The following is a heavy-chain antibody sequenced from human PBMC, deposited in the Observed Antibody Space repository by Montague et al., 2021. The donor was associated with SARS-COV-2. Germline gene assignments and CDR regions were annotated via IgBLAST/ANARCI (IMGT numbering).Heavy chain of an antibody. D-gene: IGHD6-6*01. Sequence: SETLSLTCAVSGGSISSSNWWSWVRQPPGKGLEWIGEIYHSGSTNYNPSLKSRVTISVDKPKNQFSLKLSSVTAADTAVYYCARMALASSSSDFDYWGQGTLVTVSS. J-gene: IGHJ4*02. CDR3: ARMALASSSSDFDY. CDR1: GGSISSSNW. CDR2: IYHSGST. V-gene: IGHV4-4*02.